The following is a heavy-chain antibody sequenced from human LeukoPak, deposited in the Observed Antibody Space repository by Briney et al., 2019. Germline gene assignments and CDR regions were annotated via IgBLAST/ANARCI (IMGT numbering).Heavy chain of an antibody. D-gene: IGHD2-15*01. CDR3: AKSPVSSCRGSFCYPFDY. CDR1: GFTFSSYG. V-gene: IGHV3-30*02. Sequence: GGSLRLSCAASGFTFSSYGMHWVRQAPGKGLEGVAFIRYDGSNKYYADSVKGRFTISRDNSRNTLYLQMNTLRAEDTAVYFCAKSPVSSCRGSFCYPFDYWGQGNLVTVSS. J-gene: IGHJ4*02. CDR2: IRYDGSNK.